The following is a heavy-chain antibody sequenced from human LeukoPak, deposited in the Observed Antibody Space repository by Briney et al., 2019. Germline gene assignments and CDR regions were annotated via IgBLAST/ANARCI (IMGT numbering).Heavy chain of an antibody. CDR3: ARDGGLHTNFDY. V-gene: IGHV3-7*01. CDR2: TKPDGSAE. D-gene: IGHD2-15*01. CDR1: GFSFRNYW. Sequence: GGSLRLSCAASGFSFRNYWMGWVRQAPGKGLEWVANTKPDGSAEYYADSVRGRSTASRDNANNLLYLQMNRLRAEDTAVYYCARDGGLHTNFDYWGQGTLLTVSS. J-gene: IGHJ4*02.